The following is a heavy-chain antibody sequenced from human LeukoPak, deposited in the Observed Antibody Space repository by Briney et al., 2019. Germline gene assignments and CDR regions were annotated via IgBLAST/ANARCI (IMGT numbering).Heavy chain of an antibody. V-gene: IGHV3-23*01. D-gene: IGHD6-13*01. CDR2: ISGSGGST. CDR1: GFTFSSCA. J-gene: IGHJ6*03. Sequence: GGSLRLSCAASGFTFSSCAMSWVRQAPGKGLEWVSAISGSGGSTYYADSVKGRFTISRDNSKNTLYLQMNSLRAEDTAVYYCATPPGIAADYYYYYMDVWGKGTTVTVSS. CDR3: ATPPGIAADYYYYYMDV.